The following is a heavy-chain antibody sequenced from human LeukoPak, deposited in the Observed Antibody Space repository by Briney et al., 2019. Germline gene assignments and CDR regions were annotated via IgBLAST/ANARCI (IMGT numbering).Heavy chain of an antibody. J-gene: IGHJ5*02. Sequence: SETLSLTCAAYGGPFSGYYWSWIRHPPAKGLKWNGEINYSGSTNYNPSLKSRVTISVDTSKNQFSLKLSSVTAADTAVYYCARRITIFGVVNKNENWFDPWGQGTLVTVSS. CDR1: GGPFSGYY. D-gene: IGHD3-3*01. V-gene: IGHV4-34*01. CDR2: INYSGST. CDR3: ARRITIFGVVNKNENWFDP.